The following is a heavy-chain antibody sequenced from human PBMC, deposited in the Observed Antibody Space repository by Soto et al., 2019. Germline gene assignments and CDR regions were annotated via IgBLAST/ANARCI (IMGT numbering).Heavy chain of an antibody. D-gene: IGHD1-7*01. J-gene: IGHJ5*02. Sequence: SETLSLTCAVYGGSFSGYYWSWIRQPPGKGLEWIGEINHSGSTNYNPSLKSRVTISVDTSKNQFSLKLSSVTAADTAVYYCASTLTGTAHWFGPWGQGTLVTVSS. CDR1: GGSFSGYY. V-gene: IGHV4-34*01. CDR3: ASTLTGTAHWFGP. CDR2: INHSGST.